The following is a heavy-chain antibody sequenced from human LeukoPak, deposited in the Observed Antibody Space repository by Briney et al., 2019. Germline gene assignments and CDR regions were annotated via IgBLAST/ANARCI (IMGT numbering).Heavy chain of an antibody. V-gene: IGHV3-30*04. CDR3: ARSPDDYIWGTHRSYFLDL. CDR1: GFTFNNYA. Sequence: SGGSLRLSCAASGFTFNNYAMHWVRQAPGKGPGWVATISYDTRNKYYTDSVKGRLTISRDNSKYTVYLQLNSLRPEDTATYYCARSPDDYIWGTHRSYFLDLWGQGTLVSVSS. CDR2: ISYDTRNK. D-gene: IGHD3-16*02. J-gene: IGHJ5*02.